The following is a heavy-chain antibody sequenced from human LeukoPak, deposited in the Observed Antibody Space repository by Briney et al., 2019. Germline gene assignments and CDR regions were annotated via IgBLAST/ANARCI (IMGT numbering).Heavy chain of an antibody. CDR3: ARDRRGGTKMTRGFDP. J-gene: IGHJ5*02. V-gene: IGHV4-34*01. CDR1: GGSFSDYY. D-gene: IGHD5-24*01. CDR2: INHSGGT. Sequence: SETLSLTCAVYGGSFSDYYWTWIRQPPGKGLEWIGEINHSGGTNYNPSLKSRLTISADTSKNQFSMELNSVTAADTAVYYCARDRRGGTKMTRGFDPWGQGTLVTVSS.